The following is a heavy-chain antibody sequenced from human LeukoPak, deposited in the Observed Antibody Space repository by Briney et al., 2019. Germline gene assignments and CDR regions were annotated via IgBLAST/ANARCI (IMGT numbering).Heavy chain of an antibody. Sequence: GGSLRLSCAASGFTFSSYSMNWVRQARGKGLEWVPYISSSSSTMYYADSVKGRFTVSRDNAKNSLYLQMNSLRAEDTAVYYCARDLCTNTICSFDYWGQGTLVTVSS. J-gene: IGHJ4*02. V-gene: IGHV3-48*01. CDR2: ISSSSSTM. CDR1: GFTFSSYS. CDR3: ARDLCTNTICSFDY. D-gene: IGHD2-2*01.